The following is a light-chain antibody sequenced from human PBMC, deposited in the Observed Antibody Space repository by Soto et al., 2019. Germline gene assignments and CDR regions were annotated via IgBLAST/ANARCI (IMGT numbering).Light chain of an antibody. V-gene: IGKV1-17*03. CDR1: QGISHY. CDR3: LQHNTYPLS. CDR2: GAS. J-gene: IGKJ4*01. Sequence: DIQMTQSPSAMSAAGGDRVTMTCRASQGISHYLAWFQQRPGQVPKRLIYGASTLHSGVPSRFSGSGSGTEFTLTISSLQSEDFGTYYCLQHNTYPLSFGGGTKVDIK.